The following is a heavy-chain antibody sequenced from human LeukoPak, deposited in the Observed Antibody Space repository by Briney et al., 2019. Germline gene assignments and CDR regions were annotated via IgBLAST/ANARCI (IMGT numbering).Heavy chain of an antibody. CDR3: ARRKHCGGDCYNNWFDP. D-gene: IGHD2-21*02. Sequence: PSETLSLTCTVSGGSISSSSYYWGWIRQPPGKGLEWIGSIYYSGSTYYNPSLKSRVTISVDTSKNQFSLKLSSVTAADTAVYYCARRKHCGGDCYNNWFDPWGQGTLVTVSS. CDR2: IYYSGST. CDR1: GGSISSSSYY. V-gene: IGHV4-39*01. J-gene: IGHJ5*02.